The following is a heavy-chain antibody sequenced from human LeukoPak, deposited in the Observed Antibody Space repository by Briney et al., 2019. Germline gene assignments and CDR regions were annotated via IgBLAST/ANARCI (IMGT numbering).Heavy chain of an antibody. CDR1: GYTFTINY. V-gene: IGHV1-46*01. D-gene: IGHD5-24*01. J-gene: IGHJ5*02. CDR3: ARDNSVRDEAWWFNP. CDR2: ISLSGGST. Sequence: ASVKVSCEAFGYTFTINYLHWVRQAPGQGLECVGVISLSGGSTTYAQKFQGRVTLTRDMSTSTDYLELSSLRSEDTALYYCARDNSVRDEAWWFNPWGQGTLVTVSS.